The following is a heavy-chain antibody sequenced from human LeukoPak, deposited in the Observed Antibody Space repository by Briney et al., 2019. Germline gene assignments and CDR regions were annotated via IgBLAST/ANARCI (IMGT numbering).Heavy chain of an antibody. Sequence: SETLSLTCTVSGGSIRSSIYYWGWIRQPPGKGLEWIGSIYYSGSTYYNPSLKSRVTISVDTSKNQFSLKLSSLTAADTAVYYCARLWLGVRPPDYWGQGTLVTVSS. CDR3: ARLWLGVRPPDY. V-gene: IGHV4-39*01. CDR2: IYYSGST. D-gene: IGHD3-10*01. CDR1: GGSIRSSIYY. J-gene: IGHJ4*02.